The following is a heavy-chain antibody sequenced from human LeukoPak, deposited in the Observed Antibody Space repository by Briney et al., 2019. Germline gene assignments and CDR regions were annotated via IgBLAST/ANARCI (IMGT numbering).Heavy chain of an antibody. D-gene: IGHD3-9*01. CDR2: ISSSSSYI. J-gene: IGHJ4*02. Sequence: GGSLRLSCAASGFTFSNFRMNWVRQAPGKGLELVSSISSSSSYINYADSVKGRFTISRDNAKNSLDLQMNSLRAEDTAVYYCARDAADILTGWIDYWGQGTLVTVSS. CDR1: GFTFSNFR. V-gene: IGHV3-21*01. CDR3: ARDAADILTGWIDY.